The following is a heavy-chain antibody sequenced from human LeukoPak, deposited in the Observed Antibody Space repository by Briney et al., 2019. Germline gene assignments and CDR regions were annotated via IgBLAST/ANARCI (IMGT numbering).Heavy chain of an antibody. CDR2: IKSKTDGGTT. V-gene: IGHV3-15*01. Sequence: PGGSLRLSCAASGFTFSNAWMSWVRQAPGKGLEWVGRIKSKTDGGTTDYAAPVKGRFTISRDDSKNTLYLQMNSLKTEDTAVYYCTTIYDSSGYCVYWGQGTLVTVPS. CDR3: TTIYDSSGYCVY. CDR1: GFTFSNAW. D-gene: IGHD3-22*01. J-gene: IGHJ4*02.